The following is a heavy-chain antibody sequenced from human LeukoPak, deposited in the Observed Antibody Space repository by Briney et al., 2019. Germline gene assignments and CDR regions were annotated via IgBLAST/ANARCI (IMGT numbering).Heavy chain of an antibody. Sequence: NSSETLSLTCTVSGGSISSYYWSWIRQPAGKGLEWIGRIYTSGGTNYNPSLKSRVTMSVDTSKNQFSLKLSSVTAADTAVYYCARDLRWYSSSWYDKKNWFDPWGQGTLVTVSS. V-gene: IGHV4-4*07. D-gene: IGHD6-13*01. CDR2: IYTSGGT. CDR3: ARDLRWYSSSWYDKKNWFDP. J-gene: IGHJ5*02. CDR1: GGSISSYY.